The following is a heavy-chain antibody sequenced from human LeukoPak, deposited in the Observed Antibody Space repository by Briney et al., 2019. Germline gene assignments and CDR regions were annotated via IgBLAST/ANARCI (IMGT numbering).Heavy chain of an antibody. D-gene: IGHD2-2*01. CDR2: IKSKTDGGTT. CDR1: GFTFSNAW. J-gene: IGHJ3*02. V-gene: IGHV3-15*07. Sequence: GGSLRLSCAASGFTFSNAWVNWVRQAPGKGLEWVGRIKSKTDGGTTDYAAPVKGRFTISRDDSKNTLYLQMNSLKTEDTAVYYCTTELGYCSSTSCPVGDAFDIWGQGTMVTVSS. CDR3: TTELGYCSSTSCPVGDAFDI.